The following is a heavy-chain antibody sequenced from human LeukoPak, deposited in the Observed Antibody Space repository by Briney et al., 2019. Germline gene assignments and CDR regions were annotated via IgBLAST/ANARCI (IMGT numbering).Heavy chain of an antibody. V-gene: IGHV4-59*01. CDR2: IFYSGST. Sequence: SETLSLTCTVSGGSISSYYWSWIRQPPGKGLEWIGNIFYSGSTYYSPSLKSRVTISLDTSRNQFSLKLSSVTAADTAVYYCARVVGAAFRPFDYWGQGTLVTVSS. CDR1: GGSISSYY. D-gene: IGHD1-26*01. J-gene: IGHJ4*02. CDR3: ARVVGAAFRPFDY.